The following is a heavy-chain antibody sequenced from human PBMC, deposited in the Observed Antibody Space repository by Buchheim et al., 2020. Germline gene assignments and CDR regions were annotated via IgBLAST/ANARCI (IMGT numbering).Heavy chain of an antibody. CDR1: GGSISSYY. CDR2: IYNSGSA. V-gene: IGHV4-59*01. D-gene: IGHD4-17*01. Sequence: QVQLQESGPGLVKPSETLSLTCTVSGGSISSYYWSWIRQPPGKGLEWIGYIYNSGSANYNPSLKSRVTISVDTSKNQFSLKLSSVTAADTAVYYCARDNGDYARYSGMDVWGQGTT. CDR3: ARDNGDYARYSGMDV. J-gene: IGHJ6*02.